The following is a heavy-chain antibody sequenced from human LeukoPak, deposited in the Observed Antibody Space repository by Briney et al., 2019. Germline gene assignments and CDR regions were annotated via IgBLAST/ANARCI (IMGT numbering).Heavy chain of an antibody. Sequence: SETLSLTCAVSGGSISSNNWWSWVRQSPEKGLEWIAEIYHSGSFNRNPSLKSRVTILVDKSKNQFSLNLTSVTAADTAVYYCASLYYGSGKFDYWGQGTLVTVSS. J-gene: IGHJ4*02. CDR2: IYHSGSF. D-gene: IGHD3-10*01. CDR3: ASLYYGSGKFDY. CDR1: GGSISSNNW. V-gene: IGHV4/OR15-8*01.